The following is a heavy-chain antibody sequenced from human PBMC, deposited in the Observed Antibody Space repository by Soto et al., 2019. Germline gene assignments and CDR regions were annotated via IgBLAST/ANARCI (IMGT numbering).Heavy chain of an antibody. V-gene: IGHV1-69*02. CDR1: GGTFSSYT. J-gene: IGHJ6*02. D-gene: IGHD3-10*01. Sequence: QVQLVQSGAEVKKPGSSVKVSCKASGGTFSSYTISWVRQAPGQGLEWMGRIIPILGIANYAQKFQGRVTITADKSTSTAYMELSSLRSEDTAVYYCARALKGSGSYYTLYYYYGMDVWGQGTTVTVSS. CDR2: IIPILGIA. CDR3: ARALKGSGSYYTLYYYYGMDV.